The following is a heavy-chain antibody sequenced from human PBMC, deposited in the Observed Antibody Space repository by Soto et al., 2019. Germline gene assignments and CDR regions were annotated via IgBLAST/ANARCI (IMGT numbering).Heavy chain of an antibody. D-gene: IGHD3-3*01. CDR2: ISSDDNT. CDR3: ARDILGGSYDFSH. V-gene: IGHV3-66*01. J-gene: IGHJ1*01. Sequence: GGSLRLSCAASGFIVSNIFMTWVRQAPGKGLEWLSTISSDDNTYYADSVKGRFTISRDSSKNTLYLQMNSLRAEDTAVYHCARDILGGSYDFSHGGQGTLVTVSS. CDR1: GFIVSNIF.